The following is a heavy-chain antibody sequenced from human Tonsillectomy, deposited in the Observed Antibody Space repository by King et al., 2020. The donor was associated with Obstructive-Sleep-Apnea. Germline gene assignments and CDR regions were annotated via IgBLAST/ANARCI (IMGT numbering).Heavy chain of an antibody. CDR1: GGSISSGGYY. V-gene: IGHV4-31*03. D-gene: IGHD2-15*01. CDR3: ARDLRYCSGGSCYSGHYFDY. J-gene: IGHJ4*02. Sequence: VPLQESGPGLVKPSQTLSLTCTVSGGSISSGGYYWSWIRQHPGKGLEWIGYIYYSGSTYYNPSLKSRVTISVDTSKNQLSLKLSSVTAADTAVYYCARDLRYCSGGSCYSGHYFDYWGQGTLVTVSS. CDR2: IYYSGST.